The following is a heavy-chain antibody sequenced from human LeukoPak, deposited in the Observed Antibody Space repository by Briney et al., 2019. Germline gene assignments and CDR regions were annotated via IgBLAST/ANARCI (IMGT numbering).Heavy chain of an antibody. CDR3: ARGNPRIGDAFDI. D-gene: IGHD3-22*01. Sequence: ASVKVSCRASGYTFTGYYMHWVRQAPGQGLEWMGWINPNSGGTNYAQKFQGRVTMTRDTSISTAYMELSRLRSDDTAVYYCARGNPRIGDAFDIWGQGTMVTVSS. CDR2: INPNSGGT. J-gene: IGHJ3*02. V-gene: IGHV1-2*02. CDR1: GYTFTGYY.